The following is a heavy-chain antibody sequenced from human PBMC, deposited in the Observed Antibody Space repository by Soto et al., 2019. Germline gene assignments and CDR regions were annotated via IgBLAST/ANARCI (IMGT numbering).Heavy chain of an antibody. CDR2: IYYSGST. D-gene: IGHD6-13*01. CDR1: GGSISSSSYY. Sequence: QLQLQESGPGLVKPSETLSLTCTVSGGSISSSSYYWGWIRQPPGKGLEWIGSIYYSGSTYYNPSLKSRVTISVDTSKNQFSLKLSSVTAADTAVYYCATSGGYSSSWYYYMDVWGKGTTVTVSS. V-gene: IGHV4-39*01. J-gene: IGHJ6*03. CDR3: ATSGGYSSSWYYYMDV.